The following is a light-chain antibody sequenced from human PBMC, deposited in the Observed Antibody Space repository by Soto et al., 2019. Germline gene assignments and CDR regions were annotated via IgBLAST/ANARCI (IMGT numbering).Light chain of an antibody. CDR2: KAS. J-gene: IGKJ4*01. CDR3: EQRYSTPQVT. Sequence: DIQMTQSPSSLSASVGDRVTITCRASQSISTYLSWYRQKPGKAPNLLIYKASSLQGGVPSRFSGSGSGTEFTLTISSLQPEDFATYYCEQRYSTPQVTFGGGTKVEIK. V-gene: IGKV1-39*01. CDR1: QSISTY.